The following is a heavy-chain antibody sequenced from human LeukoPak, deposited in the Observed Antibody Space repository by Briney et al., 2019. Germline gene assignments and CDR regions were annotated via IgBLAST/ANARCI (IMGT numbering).Heavy chain of an antibody. CDR1: GFTLSNPW. CDR2: IKSQIDGGTT. D-gene: IGHD6-19*01. CDR3: TKIAMTGPASLDC. J-gene: IGHJ4*02. V-gene: IGHV3-15*01. Sequence: GGSLRLSCAASGFTLSNPWMSWVRQAAGKGLEWVGRIKSQIDGGTTDYAAPVKGRFTISRDDSKNTLYLQMNSLKTEDTAVYFCTKIAMTGPASLDCWGQGTLVTVSS.